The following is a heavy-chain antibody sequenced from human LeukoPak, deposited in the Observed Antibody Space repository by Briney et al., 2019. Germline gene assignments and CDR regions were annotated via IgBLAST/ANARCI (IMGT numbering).Heavy chain of an antibody. CDR2: ISGSGGST. Sequence: GGSLRLSCAVSGITLSNYGVSWVRQALGKGLEWVAGISGSGGSTNYADSVKGRFTISRDNPKNTLYLHMNSLRAEDTAVYFCAKRGVVVRVILVGFHKEAYYFDSWGQGALVTVSS. D-gene: IGHD3-10*01. CDR1: GITLSNYG. CDR3: AKRGVVVRVILVGFHKEAYYFDS. J-gene: IGHJ4*02. V-gene: IGHV3-23*01.